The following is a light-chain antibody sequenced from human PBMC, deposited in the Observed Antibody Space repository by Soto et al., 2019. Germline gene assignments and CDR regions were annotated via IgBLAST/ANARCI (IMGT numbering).Light chain of an antibody. CDR2: SAS. Sequence: EIVLTQSPGTLSLSPGERATLSCRARQSITSSYLAWYQHKPGQAPRLLIYSASLRATGIPDRFSGSGSGTDFTLTISRLEPEDFAVYYCQQYGSPFGQGTKLEIK. J-gene: IGKJ2*01. CDR3: QQYGSP. V-gene: IGKV3-20*01. CDR1: QSITSSY.